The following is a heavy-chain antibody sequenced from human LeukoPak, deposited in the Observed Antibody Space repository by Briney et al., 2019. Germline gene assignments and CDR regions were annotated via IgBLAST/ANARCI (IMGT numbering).Heavy chain of an antibody. CDR2: INPNSGGT. CDR3: ASTHRGYYDILTGLVSRYYYMDV. J-gene: IGHJ6*03. V-gene: IGHV1-2*02. D-gene: IGHD3-9*01. Sequence: ASVKVSCKASGYTFIGYYMHWVRQAPGQGLEWMGWINPNSGGTNYAQKFQGRVTMTRDTSISTAYMELSRLRSDDTAVYYCASTHRGYYDILTGLVSRYYYMDVWGKGTTVTVSS. CDR1: GYTFIGYY.